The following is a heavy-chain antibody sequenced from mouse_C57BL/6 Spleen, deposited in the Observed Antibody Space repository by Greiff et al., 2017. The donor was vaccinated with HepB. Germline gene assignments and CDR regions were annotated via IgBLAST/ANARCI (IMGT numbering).Heavy chain of an antibody. V-gene: IGHV1-52*01. Sequence: VQLQQPGAELVRPGSSVKLSCKASGYTFTSYWMHWVKQRPIQGLEWIGNIDPSDSETHYNQKFKDKATLTVDKSSSTAYMQLSSLTSEDSAVYYCARSEYYGSSSPLAYWGQGTLVTVSA. CDR2: IDPSDSET. CDR1: GYTFTSYW. J-gene: IGHJ3*01. CDR3: ARSEYYGSSSPLAY. D-gene: IGHD1-1*01.